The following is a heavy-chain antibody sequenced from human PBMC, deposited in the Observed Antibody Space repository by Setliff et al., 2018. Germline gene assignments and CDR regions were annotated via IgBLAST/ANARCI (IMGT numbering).Heavy chain of an antibody. CDR1: GGSISSYY. CDR2: IYYSGST. D-gene: IGHD2-15*01. J-gene: IGHJ4*01. Sequence: SETLSLTCTASGGSISSYYWSWIRQPPGKGLEWIGYIYYSGSTNYNPSLKSRVTISVDTSKNQFSLKLTSVTAADTAVYYCVRPGGTTVVARHFDYWGSGILVTVSS. CDR3: VRPGGTTVVARHFDY. V-gene: IGHV4-59*12.